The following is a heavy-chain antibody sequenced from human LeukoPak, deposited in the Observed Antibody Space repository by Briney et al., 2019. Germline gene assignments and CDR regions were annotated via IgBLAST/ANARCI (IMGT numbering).Heavy chain of an antibody. CDR3: VKASSSSPQYNWFDA. D-gene: IGHD6-6*01. Sequence: PGGSLTLPCAPSGYTSSNYAMSWPRHAPGEGLEWLSVVSGTGGRTYYADSVKGRFTISRDNSKNTLYLQMNSLRAEDTALYYCVKASSSSPQYNWFDAWGQGTLVTVSS. CDR2: VSGTGGRT. V-gene: IGHV3-23*01. CDR1: GYTSSNYA. J-gene: IGHJ5*02.